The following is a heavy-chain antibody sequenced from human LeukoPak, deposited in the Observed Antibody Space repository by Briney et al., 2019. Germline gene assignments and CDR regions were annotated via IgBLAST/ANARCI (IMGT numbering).Heavy chain of an antibody. V-gene: IGHV3-15*01. CDR3: TTAEILWFGELPY. CDR1: GFTFSNAW. Sequence: GGSLRLSCAASGFTFSNAWMSWVRQAPGKGLEWVGRIKSKTDGGTTDYAAPVKGRFTISRDDSKNTLYLQMNSLKTEDTAVYYCTTAEILWFGELPYWGQGTLVTVSS. D-gene: IGHD3-10*01. CDR2: IKSKTDGGTT. J-gene: IGHJ4*02.